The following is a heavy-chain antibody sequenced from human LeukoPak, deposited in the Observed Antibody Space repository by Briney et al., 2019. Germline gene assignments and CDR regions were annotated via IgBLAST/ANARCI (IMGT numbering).Heavy chain of an antibody. Sequence: PGVSLRLSCATSGFTFTDYYMSWIRQAPGKGLEWVSYISISGTTINYADSVVGRFTLSRDNAKSSLYLQMNSLRAEDTAVYYCARIIRLLDYWGQGTLVTVSS. CDR2: ISISGTTI. CDR3: ARIIRLLDY. J-gene: IGHJ4*02. V-gene: IGHV3-11*01. CDR1: GFTFTDYY. D-gene: IGHD2-21*01.